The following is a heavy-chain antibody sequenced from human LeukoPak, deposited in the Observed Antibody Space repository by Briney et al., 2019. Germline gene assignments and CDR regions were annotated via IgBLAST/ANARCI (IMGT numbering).Heavy chain of an antibody. J-gene: IGHJ4*02. Sequence: GASVKVSCKASGYTFTSYGISWVRQAPGQGLEWMGWISAYNGNTNYAQKLQGRVTMTTDTSTSTAYMELRSLRSDDTAVYYCARDLVVLMVYAVNSQFDYWGQGTLVTVSS. CDR1: GYTFTSYG. CDR2: ISAYNGNT. CDR3: ARDLVVLMVYAVNSQFDY. D-gene: IGHD2-8*01. V-gene: IGHV1-18*01.